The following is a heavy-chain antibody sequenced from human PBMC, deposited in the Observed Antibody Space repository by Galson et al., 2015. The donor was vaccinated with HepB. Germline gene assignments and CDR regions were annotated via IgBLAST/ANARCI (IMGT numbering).Heavy chain of an antibody. CDR3: ARVQLYSSGWYGAFDI. Sequence: SCKASGYTFTGYYMHWARQAPGQGLEWMGWINPNSGGTNYAQKFQGWATMTRDTSISTAYMELSRLRSDDTAVYYCARVQLYSSGWYGAFDIWGQGTMVTVSS. CDR2: INPNSGGT. V-gene: IGHV1-2*04. J-gene: IGHJ3*02. CDR1: GYTFTGYY. D-gene: IGHD6-19*01.